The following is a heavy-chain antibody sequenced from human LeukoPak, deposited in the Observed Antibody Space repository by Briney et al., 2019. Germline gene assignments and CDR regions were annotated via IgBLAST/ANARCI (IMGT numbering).Heavy chain of an antibody. V-gene: IGHV1-18*01. CDR2: ISAYNGNT. CDR3: AGYSSGYWPADY. D-gene: IGHD3-22*01. CDR1: GYTFTSYG. Sequence: ASVNVSCKASGYTFTSYGISWVRQAPGQGLEWMGWISAYNGNTNYAQKLQGRVTMTTDTSTSTAYMELRSLRSDDTAVYYCAGYSSGYWPADYWGQGTLVTVSS. J-gene: IGHJ4*02.